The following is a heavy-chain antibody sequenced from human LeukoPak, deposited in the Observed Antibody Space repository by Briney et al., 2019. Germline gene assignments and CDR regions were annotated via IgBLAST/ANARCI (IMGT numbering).Heavy chain of an antibody. Sequence: GGSLRLSCAAPGFTFSNHAMAWVRQAPGKGLEWVSAISANGVDTFYADSVKGRFTISRDNAKNSLHLQINSLRDEDTAVYYCAIRGYYDTTYAYDYHAMDVWGQGTAVTVSS. V-gene: IGHV3-23*01. D-gene: IGHD3-22*01. CDR2: ISANGVDT. CDR1: GFTFSNHA. J-gene: IGHJ6*02. CDR3: AIRGYYDTTYAYDYHAMDV.